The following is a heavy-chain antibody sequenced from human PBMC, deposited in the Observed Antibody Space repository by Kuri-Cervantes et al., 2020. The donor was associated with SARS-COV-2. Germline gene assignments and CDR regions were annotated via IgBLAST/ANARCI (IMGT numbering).Heavy chain of an antibody. CDR2: INPNSGGT. Sequence: ASVKVSCKASGYTFTGYYMHWVRQAPGQGLEWMGWINPNSGGTNYVQKFQGRVTMTRDTSISTAYMELSRLRSDDTAVYYCASNSNYWYYGMDVWGQGTTVTVSS. V-gene: IGHV1-2*02. CDR1: GYTFTGYY. J-gene: IGHJ6*02. D-gene: IGHD4-11*01. CDR3: ASNSNYWYYGMDV.